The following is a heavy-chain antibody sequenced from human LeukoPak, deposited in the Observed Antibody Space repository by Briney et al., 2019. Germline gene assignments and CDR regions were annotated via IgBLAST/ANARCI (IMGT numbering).Heavy chain of an antibody. J-gene: IGHJ4*02. D-gene: IGHD3-9*01. CDR3: ATPATAYSLFDY. CDR2: IYPGDSDT. CDR1: GYSFTNYW. V-gene: IGHV5-51*01. Sequence: GESLKISCKGSGYSFTNYWIGWVRQMPGKGLGWMGIIYPGDSDTRYGPSFQGQVTISADKSISTAYLQWSSPKASDTAMYYCATPATAYSLFDYWGQGTLVTVSS.